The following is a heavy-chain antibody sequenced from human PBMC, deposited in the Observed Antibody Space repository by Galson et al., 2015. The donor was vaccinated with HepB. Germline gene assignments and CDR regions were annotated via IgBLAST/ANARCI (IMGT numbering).Heavy chain of an antibody. CDR3: AKPSGRGWYYYYGMDV. CDR1: GFTFSSYA. V-gene: IGHV3-23*01. J-gene: IGHJ6*02. Sequence: SLRLSCAASGFTFSSYAMSWVRQAPGKGLEWVSAISGSGGSTYYADSVKGRFTISRDNSKNTLYLQMNSLRAEDTAVHYCAKPSGRGWYYYYGMDVWGQGTTVTVSS. CDR2: ISGSGGST. D-gene: IGHD6-19*01.